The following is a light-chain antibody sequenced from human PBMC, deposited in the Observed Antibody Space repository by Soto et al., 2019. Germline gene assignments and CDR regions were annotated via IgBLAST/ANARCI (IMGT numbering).Light chain of an antibody. CDR1: QSMSSH. CDR3: QLRYSMTRT. Sequence: DIQMTQSPSSLSASVGDRVTITCRASQSMSSHLNWYQQKPGKAPQLLIYEASSLQGGVPSRFSGSGSGTDFTLTISRVQADDFAIYYCQLRYSMTRTFGPGTRV. CDR2: EAS. J-gene: IGKJ3*01. V-gene: IGKV1-39*01.